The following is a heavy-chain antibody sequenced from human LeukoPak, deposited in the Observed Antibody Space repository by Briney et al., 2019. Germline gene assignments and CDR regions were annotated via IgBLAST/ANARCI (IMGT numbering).Heavy chain of an antibody. D-gene: IGHD3-10*01. J-gene: IGHJ4*02. Sequence: GGSLRLSCAASGFTFDDYAMHWVRQAPGKGLEWVSTISWNSDNIAYADSVKGRFTISRDNSKNTLYLQMDSLRAEDTAIYYCADFGSGSYCFDYWGQGALVTVSS. CDR2: ISWNSDNI. CDR1: GFTFDDYA. CDR3: ADFGSGSYCFDY. V-gene: IGHV3-9*01.